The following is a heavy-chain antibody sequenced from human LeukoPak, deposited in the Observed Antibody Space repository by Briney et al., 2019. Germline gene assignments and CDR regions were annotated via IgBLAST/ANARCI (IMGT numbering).Heavy chain of an antibody. CDR3: AKDPTDFDSTGQTYFDY. D-gene: IGHD3-22*01. V-gene: IGHV3-23*01. Sequence: GGSLRLSCAASGFTFDDYAMSWVRQAPGKGLEWVSGISGSGGITHYADSVRGRFTISRDNSKNMLYLQMSSLRGEDTAVYYCAKDPTDFDSTGQTYFDYWGQGTLVTVSS. CDR1: GFTFDDYA. J-gene: IGHJ4*02. CDR2: ISGSGGIT.